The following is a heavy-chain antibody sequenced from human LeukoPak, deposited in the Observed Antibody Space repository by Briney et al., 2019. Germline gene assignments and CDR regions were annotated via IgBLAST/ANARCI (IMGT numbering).Heavy chain of an antibody. D-gene: IGHD2-8*01. J-gene: IGHJ5*02. V-gene: IGHV4-30-2*01. CDR1: GGSISSGGYY. CDR3: AGVPNWFDP. CDR2: IYQSGTT. Sequence: SETLSLTCTVSGGSISSGGYYWNWIRQPPGKGLEWIGYIYQSGTTYYNPSLTSRVTISVDRSKNQFSLRLSSVTAADTAVYYCAGVPNWFDPWGQGTLVTVSS.